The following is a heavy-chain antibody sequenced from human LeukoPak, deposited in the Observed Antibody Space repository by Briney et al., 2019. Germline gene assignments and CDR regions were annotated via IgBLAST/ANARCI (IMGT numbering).Heavy chain of an antibody. Sequence: GESLKISCKGSGYSFTSYWIGWVRRMPGKGLEWMGIIYPGDSDTRYSPSFQGQVTISADKSISTAYLQWSSLKASDTAMYYCARHYYDILTGYYDPYPFDYWGQGTLVTVSS. CDR1: GYSFTSYW. V-gene: IGHV5-51*01. CDR3: ARHYYDILTGYYDPYPFDY. D-gene: IGHD3-9*01. CDR2: IYPGDSDT. J-gene: IGHJ4*02.